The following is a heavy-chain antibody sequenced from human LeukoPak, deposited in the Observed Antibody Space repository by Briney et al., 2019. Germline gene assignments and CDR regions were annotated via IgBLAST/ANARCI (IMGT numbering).Heavy chain of an antibody. J-gene: IGHJ3*02. V-gene: IGHV4-4*07. Sequence: SETLSLTCTVSGGSISSYYWSWIRQPAGKGLEWIGRIYTSGSTNYNPSLKSRVTMSVDTSKNQFSLKLSSVTAADTAVYYCARDPNGDYGDYVVSDAFDIWGQGTMVTVSS. CDR3: ARDPNGDYGDYVVSDAFDI. D-gene: IGHD4-17*01. CDR1: GGSISSYY. CDR2: IYTSGST.